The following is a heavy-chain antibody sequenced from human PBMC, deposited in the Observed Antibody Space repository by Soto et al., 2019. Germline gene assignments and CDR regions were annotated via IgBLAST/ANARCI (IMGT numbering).Heavy chain of an antibody. CDR1: GGSITDYY. V-gene: IGHV4-59*08. D-gene: IGHD4-17*01. CDR3: ARRYGPGFDY. J-gene: IGHJ4*02. Sequence: PSETLSLTCAVSGGSITDYYWTWIRQAPGKGLEWIGFVWYTGSTNYNPSLKSRVTISVDTSKNQFSLKLSSVTAADTAVYYCARRYGPGFDYWGQGTLVTVSS. CDR2: VWYTGST.